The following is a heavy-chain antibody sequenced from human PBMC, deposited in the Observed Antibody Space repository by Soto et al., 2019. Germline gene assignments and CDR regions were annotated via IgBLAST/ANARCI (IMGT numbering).Heavy chain of an antibody. CDR3: ARVRQWFGEISVLSDY. J-gene: IGHJ4*02. CDR1: GYTFTSYG. Sequence: QVQLVQSGAEVKKPGASVKVSCKASGYTFTSYGISWVRQAPGQGLEWMGWISAYNGNTNYAQKLQGRVTMTTDTSTSTAYRELRSLRSDDTAVYYCARVRQWFGEISVLSDYWGQGTLVTVSS. CDR2: ISAYNGNT. D-gene: IGHD3-10*01. V-gene: IGHV1-18*01.